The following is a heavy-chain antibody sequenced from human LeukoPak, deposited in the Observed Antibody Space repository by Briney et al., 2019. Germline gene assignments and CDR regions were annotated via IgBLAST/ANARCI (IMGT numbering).Heavy chain of an antibody. J-gene: IGHJ3*02. CDR3: ARELLWFGELAFDI. V-gene: IGHV1-3*01. Sequence: ASVNVSFKASGYTFTIYAMHWVRQAPGQRREWMGWINAGNGNTKYSQKFQGRVTITRDTSASTAYMELSSLRSEDTAVYYCARELLWFGELAFDIWGQGTMVTVSS. D-gene: IGHD3-10*01. CDR2: INAGNGNT. CDR1: GYTFTIYA.